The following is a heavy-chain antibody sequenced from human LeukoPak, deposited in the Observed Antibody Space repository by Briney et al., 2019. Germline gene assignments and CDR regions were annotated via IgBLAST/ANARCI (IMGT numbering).Heavy chain of an antibody. V-gene: IGHV4-38-2*01. CDR1: GYSISSGYY. J-gene: IGHJ4*02. Sequence: PSETLSLTCAVSGYSISSGYYWGWIRQPPGKGLEWIGSIYHSGSTYYNPSLKSRVTTSVDTSKNQFSLKLSSVTAADTAVYYCARHTLGYYFDYWGQGTLVTVSS. CDR2: IYHSGST. CDR3: ARHTLGYYFDY. D-gene: IGHD1-26*01.